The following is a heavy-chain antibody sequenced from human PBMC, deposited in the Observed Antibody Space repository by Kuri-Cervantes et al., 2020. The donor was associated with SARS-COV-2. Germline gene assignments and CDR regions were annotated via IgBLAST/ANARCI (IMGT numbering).Heavy chain of an antibody. CDR2: ISSNGDST. D-gene: IGHD3-3*01. Sequence: GGSLRLSCAASGFTFSSYSMNWVRQAPGKGLEYVSAISSNGDSTYYADSVKGRFTMSRDNSKNTLYLQMGSLRAEDMAVYYCARVSRSGYLDYWGQGTLVTDSS. J-gene: IGHJ4*02. V-gene: IGHV3-64*02. CDR1: GFTFSSYS. CDR3: ARVSRSGYLDY.